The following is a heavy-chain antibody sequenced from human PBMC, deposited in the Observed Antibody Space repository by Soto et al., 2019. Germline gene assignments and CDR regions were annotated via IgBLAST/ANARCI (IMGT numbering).Heavy chain of an antibody. V-gene: IGHV3-7*01. CDR1: GFTFSNFW. CDR3: GRDEVRNGVGV. CDR2: IKGDGSEK. J-gene: IGHJ6*02. Sequence: EVRLVESGGGLVQPGGSLRLSCVGSGFTFSNFWMSWVRQAPGKGLEWVANIKGDGSEKRYADSVKGRLTISRDNAKKSVSLKMNSMRVEDTALYYCGRDEVRNGVGVWGPGTTVIVSS.